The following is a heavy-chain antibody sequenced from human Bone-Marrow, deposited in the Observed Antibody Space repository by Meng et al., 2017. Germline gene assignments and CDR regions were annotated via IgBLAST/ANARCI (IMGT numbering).Heavy chain of an antibody. D-gene: IGHD2-8*01. CDR3: VRVVLTNGWYYFDY. Sequence: GESLKISCAASGFTFSSYAMHWVRQAPGKGLEWVAVITYDGSNKYYADSVKGRCTISRDNYRDTLYLQMNSLRDDDTAVYYCVRVVLTNGWYYFDYWGQGTLVTVSS. CDR1: GFTFSSYA. J-gene: IGHJ4*02. CDR2: ITYDGSNK. V-gene: IGHV3-30*01.